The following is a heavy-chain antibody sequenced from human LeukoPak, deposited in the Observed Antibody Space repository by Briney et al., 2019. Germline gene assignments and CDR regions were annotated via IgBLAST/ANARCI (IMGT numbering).Heavy chain of an antibody. Sequence: SETLSLTCTVSVASISNSYYFWGWIRQPPGKGLEWIGTISCAGGNYHNPSLQTRLTTSVDTSSNQFSLKLSSVTAADTAVYYCARRNYAYYFDYWGQGTLVTVSS. CDR1: VASISNSYYF. J-gene: IGHJ4*02. CDR2: ISCAGGN. V-gene: IGHV4-39*01. CDR3: ARRNYAYYFDY. D-gene: IGHD2-2*01.